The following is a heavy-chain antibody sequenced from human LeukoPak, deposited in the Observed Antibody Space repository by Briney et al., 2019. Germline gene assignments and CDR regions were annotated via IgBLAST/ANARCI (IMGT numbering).Heavy chain of an antibody. Sequence: PGGSLRLSCAASGFTFSSYGMSWVRQAPGKGLEWVSSISSSGGNTYYADSVKGRFTISRDNSKNTLYLQMNSLRAEDTAVYYCAKVRGNGSGARMGYMDVWGKGTTVTISS. CDR1: GFTFSSYG. D-gene: IGHD3-10*01. CDR2: ISSSGGNT. J-gene: IGHJ6*03. V-gene: IGHV3-23*01. CDR3: AKVRGNGSGARMGYMDV.